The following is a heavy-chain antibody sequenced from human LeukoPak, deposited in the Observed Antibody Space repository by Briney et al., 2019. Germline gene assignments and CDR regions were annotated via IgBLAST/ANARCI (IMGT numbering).Heavy chain of an antibody. CDR3: ARSPHERQVPRYFDY. J-gene: IGHJ4*02. Sequence: GESLKISCKGSGYSFTSYWIGWVRQMPGKGLEWMGIIYPGDSDTRYSPSFQGQVTISADKSISTAYLQWSSLKASDTAMYYCARSPHERQVPRYFDYWGQGTLVTVSS. D-gene: IGHD1-1*01. CDR2: IYPGDSDT. CDR1: GYSFTSYW. V-gene: IGHV5-51*01.